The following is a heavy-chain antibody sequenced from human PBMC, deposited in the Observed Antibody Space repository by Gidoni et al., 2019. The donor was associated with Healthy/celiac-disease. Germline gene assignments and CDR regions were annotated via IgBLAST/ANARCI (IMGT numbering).Heavy chain of an antibody. J-gene: IGHJ6*03. CDR2: MHPNSSNT. Sequence: QVQLVQSGAEVKKPGASVKVSCKASGSTFTSYDITWVRQATGQGLEWMGWMHPNSSNTGYAQKFQGRVTMTRNTSISTAYMELSSLRSEDTAVYYCARLYYDFWSGYYPDYYYYKDVWGKGTTVTVSS. CDR3: ARLYYDFWSGYYPDYYYYKDV. D-gene: IGHD3-3*01. V-gene: IGHV1-8*01. CDR1: GSTFTSYD.